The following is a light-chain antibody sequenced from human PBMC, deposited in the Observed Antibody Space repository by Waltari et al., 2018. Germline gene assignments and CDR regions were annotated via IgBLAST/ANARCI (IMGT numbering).Light chain of an antibody. CDR1: NIGSKR. J-gene: IGLJ2*01. Sequence: SYVVTQSPSVSVAPGETARITCGGDNIGSKRVHWYQQRPGQAPVLVSSYDSDRPSGVPERFSGSNSVNTATLTISWVEADDEADYYCLVWHSTTDHHGVFGGGTKLTVL. V-gene: IGLV3-21*04. CDR3: LVWHSTTDHHGV. CDR2: YDS.